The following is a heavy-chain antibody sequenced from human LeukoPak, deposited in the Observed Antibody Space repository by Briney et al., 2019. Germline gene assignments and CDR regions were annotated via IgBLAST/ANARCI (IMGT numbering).Heavy chain of an antibody. CDR1: GYTFTSYG. CDR2: ISAYNGNT. Sequence: ASVKLSCTASGYTFTSYGISWVRQAPGQGLEWMGWISAYNGNTNYAQKPQDRVTMTTDTSTSTPYIEQRSLRSDDTAVYYCARDCHSSGWYGVNWFDPWGQGTLVTVSS. D-gene: IGHD6-19*01. V-gene: IGHV1-18*01. CDR3: ARDCHSSGWYGVNWFDP. J-gene: IGHJ5*02.